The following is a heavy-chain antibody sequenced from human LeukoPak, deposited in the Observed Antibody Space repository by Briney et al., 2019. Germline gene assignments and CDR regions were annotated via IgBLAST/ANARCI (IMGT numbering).Heavy chain of an antibody. CDR1: GGSFSGYY. D-gene: IGHD5-24*01. J-gene: IGHJ4*02. CDR3: ARRGGGYNH. Sequence: SETLSLTCAVYGGSFSGYYWSWIRQPPGKGLEWIGEINHSGSTNYNPSLKSRVTISVDTSKNQFSLKLSSVTAADTAVYYCARRGGGYNHWGQGTLVTVSS. V-gene: IGHV4-34*01. CDR2: INHSGST.